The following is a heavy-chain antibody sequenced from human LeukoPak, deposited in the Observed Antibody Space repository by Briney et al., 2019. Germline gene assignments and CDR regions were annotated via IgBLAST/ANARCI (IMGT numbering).Heavy chain of an antibody. CDR2: IYYSGST. V-gene: IGHV4-30-4*08. D-gene: IGHD3-22*01. CDR3: ARGGSHYYDSSGYYSYYFDY. J-gene: IGHJ4*02. Sequence: SQTLSLTCTVSGGPISSGDYYWSWIRQPPGKGLEWIGYIYYSGSTYYNPSLKSRVTISVDTSKNQFSLKLSSVTAADTAVYYCARGGSHYYDSSGYYSYYFDYWGQGTLVTVSS. CDR1: GGPISSGDYY.